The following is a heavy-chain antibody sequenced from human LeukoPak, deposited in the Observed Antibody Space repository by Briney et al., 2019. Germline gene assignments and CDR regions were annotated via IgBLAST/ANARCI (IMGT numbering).Heavy chain of an antibody. CDR3: AIEYDSSGYYRTNDAFDI. V-gene: IGHV5-51*01. Sequence: GESLKISCKGSGYSFTSYWIGWVRQMPGKGLEWMGIIYPGDSDTRYSPSFQGQVTISADKSISTAYLQWSSLKASDTAMYYCAIEYDSSGYYRTNDAFDIWGQGTMVTGSS. J-gene: IGHJ3*02. CDR1: GYSFTSYW. D-gene: IGHD3-22*01. CDR2: IYPGDSDT.